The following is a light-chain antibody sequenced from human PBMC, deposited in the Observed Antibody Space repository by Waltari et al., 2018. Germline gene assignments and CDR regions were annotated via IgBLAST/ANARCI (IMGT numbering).Light chain of an antibody. CDR3: QHYLRLPVT. CDR2: GAS. CDR1: QSVTRA. Sequence: ATLSCRTSQSVTRALAWYQQKPGQAPWLLIYGASNRATGIPDRFSGSGSGTDFSLTISSLEPEDVAVYYCQHYLRLPVTFGQGTKVEVK. V-gene: IGKV3-20*01. J-gene: IGKJ1*01.